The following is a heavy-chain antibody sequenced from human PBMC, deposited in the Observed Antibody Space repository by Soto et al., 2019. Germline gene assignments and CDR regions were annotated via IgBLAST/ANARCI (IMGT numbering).Heavy chain of an antibody. V-gene: IGHV1-2*02. Sequence: ASVKVSCKASGYTFTGYYMHWVRQAPGQGLEWMGWINPNSGGTNYAQKFQGRVTMTRDTSISTAYMELSRLRSDDTAVYYCARGRSGWYYYYYYGMDAWGQGTTVTVSS. CDR1: GYTFTGYY. D-gene: IGHD6-19*01. J-gene: IGHJ6*02. CDR2: INPNSGGT. CDR3: ARGRSGWYYYYYYGMDA.